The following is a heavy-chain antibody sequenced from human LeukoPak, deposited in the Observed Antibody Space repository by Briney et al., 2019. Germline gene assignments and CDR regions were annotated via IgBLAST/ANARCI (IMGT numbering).Heavy chain of an antibody. Sequence: GGSLRLSCAASGFTFTSYGMHWVRQAPGKGLEWVALITYDGYYKYYSDYVKGRFTISSDTSKNTMYLQMNSLRAEDTAVYYCARDLSPVVRSSPMGYWGQGTLVTVSS. V-gene: IGHV3-30*03. CDR3: ARDLSPVVRSSPMGY. CDR2: ITYDGYYK. D-gene: IGHD3-10*01. J-gene: IGHJ4*02. CDR1: GFTFTSYG.